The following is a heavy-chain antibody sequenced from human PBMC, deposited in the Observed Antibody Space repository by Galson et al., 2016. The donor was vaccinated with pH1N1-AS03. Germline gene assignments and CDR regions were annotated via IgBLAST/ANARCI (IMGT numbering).Heavy chain of an antibody. CDR2: ISGSGGST. J-gene: IGHJ4*02. CDR1: GFTFSSYA. V-gene: IGHV3-23*01. D-gene: IGHD6-13*01. CDR3: AKERNDISAGVNY. Sequence: SLRLSCAASGFTFSSYAMSWVRQAPGKGLEWVSSISGSGGSTYYADSVKGRFTISRDTSKNTVHLQMNSLRAEDTAIYYCAKERNDISAGVNYWGQGTLVTVSS.